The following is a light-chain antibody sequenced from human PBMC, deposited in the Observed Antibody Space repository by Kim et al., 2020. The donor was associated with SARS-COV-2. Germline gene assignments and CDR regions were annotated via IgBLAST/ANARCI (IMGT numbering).Light chain of an antibody. V-gene: IGLV3-9*01. CDR2: GDS. J-gene: IGLJ3*02. CDR3: QVWDSSTGV. CDR1: NIGTKN. Sequence: SYELTQPLSVSVALGQTARITCGGNNIGTKNVHWFQQKPGQAPVLVICGDSNRPSGIPERFSGSNSGNTATLTISRAQPGDEADYYFQVWDSSTGVFGGGTKLTVL.